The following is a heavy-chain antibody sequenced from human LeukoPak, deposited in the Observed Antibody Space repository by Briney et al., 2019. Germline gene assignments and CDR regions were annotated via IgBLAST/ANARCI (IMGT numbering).Heavy chain of an antibody. CDR3: AREYGDPFDY. V-gene: IGHV4-39*01. J-gene: IGHJ4*02. CDR2: IYYSGST. Sequence: PSETLSLTCTVSGGSISTSSYYWGWIRQPPGKGLEWIGTIYYSGSTYYNPSLKSRVTISEDTSKNQFSLKLRSVTAADTAVYYCAREYGDPFDYWGQGTLVTVSS. D-gene: IGHD4-17*01. CDR1: GGSISTSSYY.